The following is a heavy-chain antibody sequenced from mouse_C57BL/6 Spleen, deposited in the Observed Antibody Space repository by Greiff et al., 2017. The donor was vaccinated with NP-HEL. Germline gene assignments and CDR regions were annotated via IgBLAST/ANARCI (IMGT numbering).Heavy chain of an antibody. V-gene: IGHV5-17*01. Sequence: EVQLVESGGGLVKPGGSLKLSCAASGFTFSDYGMHWVRQAPEKGLEWVAYISSGSSTIYYADTVKGRFTISRDNAKNTLFLQMTSLRSEDTAMYYCARRTGTKYEYYFDYWGQGTTLTVSS. D-gene: IGHD4-1*01. CDR1: GFTFSDYG. CDR2: ISSGSSTI. CDR3: ARRTGTKYEYYFDY. J-gene: IGHJ2*01.